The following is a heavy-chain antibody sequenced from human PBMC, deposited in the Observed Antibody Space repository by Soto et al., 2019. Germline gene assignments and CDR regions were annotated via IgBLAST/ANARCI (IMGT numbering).Heavy chain of an antibody. Sequence: GESLKISCKGSGYSFTNHWIGWVRQMPGKGLEWMGIIFPDDSDSKYSPSFQGQVTFSVDKSISTAYLQWGSLKASDTAMYYCVRQMYDSIGISSDIWGRGILVTLSS. CDR2: IFPDDSDS. D-gene: IGHD3-22*01. J-gene: IGHJ4*02. CDR3: VRQMYDSIGISSDI. CDR1: GYSFTNHW. V-gene: IGHV5-51*01.